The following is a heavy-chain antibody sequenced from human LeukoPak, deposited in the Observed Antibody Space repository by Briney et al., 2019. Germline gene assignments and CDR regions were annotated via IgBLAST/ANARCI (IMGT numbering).Heavy chain of an antibody. CDR3: TTENGSLFR. D-gene: IGHD5-24*01. CDR2: IKSKNDGGTI. CDR1: GFTFNNAW. Sequence: GGSLRLSCAASGFTFNNAWMTWVRQAPGKGLEWVGRIKSKNDGGTIDYAAPVKGRFTISRDDSKATVYLQMNSLKTEDTAQYYCTTENGSLFRWGQGTLVTVSS. J-gene: IGHJ4*02. V-gene: IGHV3-15*01.